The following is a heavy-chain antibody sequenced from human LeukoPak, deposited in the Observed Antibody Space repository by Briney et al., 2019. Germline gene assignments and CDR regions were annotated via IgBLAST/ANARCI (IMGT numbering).Heavy chain of an antibody. CDR2: ISSSSRYI. J-gene: IGHJ3*01. CDR3: ARQAVARPFDL. V-gene: IGHV3-21*06. Sequence: GGSLRLSCAASEFTFSRYTMNWVRQAPGKGREGVSSISSSSRYIYYADSVKGRFTISRDSAQSSLYLQMNSLRAGDTAVYYCARQAVARPFDLWGQGTMVAVSS. CDR1: EFTFSRYT.